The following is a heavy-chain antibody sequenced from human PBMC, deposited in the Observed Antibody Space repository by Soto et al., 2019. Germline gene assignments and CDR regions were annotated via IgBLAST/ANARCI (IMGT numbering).Heavy chain of an antibody. CDR2: IYSGGTT. Sequence: PGGSLRLSCAASGFTVSSSYMSWVRPAPGKGLEWVSLIYSGGTTHYADSVKGRFTISRDKSNNTLYLQMNSLRAEDTAVYYCARDTYYSDNTNYHLFDYWGQGTLVTVSS. V-gene: IGHV3-53*01. CDR3: ARDTYYSDNTNYHLFDY. J-gene: IGHJ4*02. CDR1: GFTVSSSY. D-gene: IGHD3-22*01.